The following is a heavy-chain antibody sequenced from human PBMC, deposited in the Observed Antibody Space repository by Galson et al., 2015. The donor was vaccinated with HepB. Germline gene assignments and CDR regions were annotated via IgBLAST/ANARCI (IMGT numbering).Heavy chain of an antibody. CDR3: VKGPLPGAFNY. J-gene: IGHJ4*02. CDR1: GFTFSGHG. D-gene: IGHD3-10*01. V-gene: IGHV3-30*02. Sequence: SLRLSCAASGFTFSGHGMHWVRQAPGKEMEWVAFIRYDGTNKNYADSVKGRFTISRDNSKNTLFLQMNSLRVEDTAVYHCVKGPLPGAFNYWGQGTLVTVSS. CDR2: IRYDGTNK.